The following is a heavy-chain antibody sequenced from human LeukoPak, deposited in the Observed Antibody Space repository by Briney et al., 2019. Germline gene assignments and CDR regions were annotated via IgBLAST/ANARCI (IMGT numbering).Heavy chain of an antibody. D-gene: IGHD6-19*01. CDR2: VYSGGTT. Sequence: GGSLRLSCAASGFTVSSNYMSWVRQAPGKGLEWVSVVYSGGTTYYAGSVKGRLTISRDNAKNTLYLQMNSLTTEDTGVYYCARAAPAVADLWGQGTTVTVSS. CDR3: ARAAPAVADL. V-gene: IGHV3-53*05. CDR1: GFTVSSNY. J-gene: IGHJ3*01.